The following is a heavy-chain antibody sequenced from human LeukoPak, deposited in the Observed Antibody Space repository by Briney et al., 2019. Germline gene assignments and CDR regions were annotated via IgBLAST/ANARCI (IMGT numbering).Heavy chain of an antibody. CDR2: ISGSGGST. J-gene: IGHJ3*02. Sequence: GGSLRLSCAASGFTFSSYAMSWVRQAPGEGLEWVSAISGSGGSTYYADSVKGRFTISRDNSKNTLYLQMNSLRAEDTAVYYCAKVGLEYYYDSSGYPDAFDIWGQGTMVTVSS. V-gene: IGHV3-23*01. CDR1: GFTFSSYA. CDR3: AKVGLEYYYDSSGYPDAFDI. D-gene: IGHD3-22*01.